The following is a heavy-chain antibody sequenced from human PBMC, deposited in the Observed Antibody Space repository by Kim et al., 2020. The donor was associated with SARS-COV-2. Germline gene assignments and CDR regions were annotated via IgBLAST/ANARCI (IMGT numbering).Heavy chain of an antibody. CDR2: INPNSGGT. CDR1: GYTFTGYY. CDR3: ARDHSLGDYDFWSDILYYFDY. Sequence: ASVKVSCKASGYTFTGYYMHWVRQAPGQGLEWMGRINPNSGGTNYAQKFQGRVTMTRDTSISTAYMELSRLRSDDTAVYYCARDHSLGDYDFWSDILYYFDYWGQGTLVTVSS. V-gene: IGHV1-2*06. J-gene: IGHJ4*02. D-gene: IGHD3-3*01.